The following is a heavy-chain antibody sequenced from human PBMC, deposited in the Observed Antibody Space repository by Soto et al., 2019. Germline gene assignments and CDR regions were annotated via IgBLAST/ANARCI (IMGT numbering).Heavy chain of an antibody. Sequence: ASVKVSCKASGYTFTSYYMHWVRQAPGQGLEWMGIINPSGGSTSYAQKFQGRVTMTRDTSTSTVYMELSSLRSEDTAVYYCARGRVDGEAAAGTYYYYGMDVWGQGTTVTVSS. CDR3: ARGRVDGEAAAGTYYYYGMDV. V-gene: IGHV1-46*01. CDR2: INPSGGST. CDR1: GYTFTSYY. D-gene: IGHD6-13*01. J-gene: IGHJ6*02.